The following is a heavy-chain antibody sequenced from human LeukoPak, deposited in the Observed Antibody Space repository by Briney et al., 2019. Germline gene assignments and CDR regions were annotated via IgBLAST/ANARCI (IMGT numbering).Heavy chain of an antibody. D-gene: IGHD3-9*01. CDR3: ARDREYYDVLTGFDKSYYFDY. CDR2: ISYDGSNK. Sequence: PGGSLRLSCAASGFTFSSYAMHWVRQAPGKGLEWVAVISYDGSNKYYADSVKGRFTISRDNAKNSLYLQMNSLRAEDTAVYYCARDREYYDVLTGFDKSYYFDYWGQGTLVTVSS. J-gene: IGHJ4*02. CDR1: GFTFSSYA. V-gene: IGHV3-30-3*01.